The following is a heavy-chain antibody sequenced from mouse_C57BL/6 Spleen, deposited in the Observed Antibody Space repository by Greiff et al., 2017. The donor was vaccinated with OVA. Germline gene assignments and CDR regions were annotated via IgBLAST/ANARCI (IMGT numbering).Heavy chain of an antibody. D-gene: IGHD2-1*01. V-gene: IGHV1-84*01. Sequence: QVQLKQSGPELVKPGASVKISCKASGYTFTDYYINWVKQRPGQGLEWIGWIYPGSGNTKYNEKFKGKATLTVDTSSSTAYMQLSSLTSEDSAVYFCARDGDYYGNYVWYFDVWGTGTTVTVSS. CDR3: ARDGDYYGNYVWYFDV. J-gene: IGHJ1*03. CDR2: IYPGSGNT. CDR1: GYTFTDYY.